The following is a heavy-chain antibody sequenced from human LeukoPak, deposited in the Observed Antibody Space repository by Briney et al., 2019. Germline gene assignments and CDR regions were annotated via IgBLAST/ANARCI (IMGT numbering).Heavy chain of an antibody. CDR2: IYPGDSDT. CDR3: ARIGDYVWGSYPLGYFDY. D-gene: IGHD3-16*02. CDR1: GYSFTSYW. V-gene: IGHV5-51*01. Sequence: GESLKISCKGSGYSFTSYWIGWVRPMPGKGLEWMGIIYPGDSDTRYSPSFQGQVTISADKSISTAYLQWSSLKASDTAMYYCARIGDYVWGSYPLGYFDYWGQGTLVTVSS. J-gene: IGHJ4*02.